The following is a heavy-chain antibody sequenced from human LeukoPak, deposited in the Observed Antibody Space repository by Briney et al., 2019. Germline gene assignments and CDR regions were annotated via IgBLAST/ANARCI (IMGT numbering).Heavy chain of an antibody. V-gene: IGHV1-2*02. CDR2: INPNSGGT. J-gene: IGHJ6*03. Sequence: ASVKVSCKASGYTFTGYYMHWVRQAPGQGLEWMGWINPNSGGTNYAQKFQGRVTMTRDTSISTAYMELSRLRSDDTAVYYCARGIVGATTKVYYYYYMDVWGKGTTVTVSS. CDR3: ARGIVGATTKVYYYYYMDV. CDR1: GYTFTGYY. D-gene: IGHD1-26*01.